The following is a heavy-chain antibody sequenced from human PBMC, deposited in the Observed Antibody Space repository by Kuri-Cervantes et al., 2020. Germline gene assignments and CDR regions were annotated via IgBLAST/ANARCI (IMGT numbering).Heavy chain of an antibody. Sequence: SETLSLTCTVSGDSTSSFYYSWLRQPPGKGLEWIGYIYNSGSTNYNPSLKSRVTISLDAFRNQFSLELTSVTAGDTAMYYCARSYYYDSSGYPFDYWGQGTLVTVSS. CDR1: GDSTSSFY. CDR2: IYNSGST. CDR3: ARSYYYDSSGYPFDY. V-gene: IGHV4-59*03. D-gene: IGHD3-22*01. J-gene: IGHJ4*02.